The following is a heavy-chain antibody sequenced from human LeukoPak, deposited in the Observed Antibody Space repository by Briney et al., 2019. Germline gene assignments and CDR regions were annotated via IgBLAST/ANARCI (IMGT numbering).Heavy chain of an antibody. CDR3: ARAGRGFLEWLLYQDAFDI. V-gene: IGHV3-7*01. Sequence: GGSLRLSCAASGFTFSSYWMSWVRQAPGKGLEWVANIKQDGSEKYYVDSVKGRFTISRDNAKNSLYLQMNSLRAEDTAVYYCARAGRGFLEWLLYQDAFDIWGQGTMVTVSS. CDR1: GFTFSSYW. CDR2: IKQDGSEK. D-gene: IGHD3-3*01. J-gene: IGHJ3*02.